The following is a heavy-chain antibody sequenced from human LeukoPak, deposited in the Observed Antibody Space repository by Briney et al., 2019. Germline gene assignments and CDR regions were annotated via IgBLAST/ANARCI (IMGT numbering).Heavy chain of an antibody. CDR3: ARDAGTWGYGYNFDY. CDR2: ISHDGNDK. V-gene: IGHV3-30*03. Sequence: GGSLRLSCAASRFTFSSYGMHWVRQAAGKGLEWGAVISHDGNDKYYADSLKGRTTISRDNSKNTLYLQMNSLRAEDTAVYYCARDAGTWGYGYNFDYWGQGTLVSVSS. D-gene: IGHD6-13*01. CDR1: RFTFSSYG. J-gene: IGHJ4*02.